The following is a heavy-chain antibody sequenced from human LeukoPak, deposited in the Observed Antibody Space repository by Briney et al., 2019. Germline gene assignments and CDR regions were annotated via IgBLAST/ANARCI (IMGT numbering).Heavy chain of an antibody. D-gene: IGHD5-18*01. V-gene: IGHV4-59*01. Sequence: PSETLSLTCTVSGGSISSYYCSWIRQPPGKGLEWIGYIYYSGSTNYNPSLKSRVTISVDTSKNQFSLKLSSLTAADTAVYYCATGGDTAMVADYWGQGTLVTVSS. CDR1: GGSISSYY. CDR2: IYYSGST. CDR3: ATGGDTAMVADY. J-gene: IGHJ4*02.